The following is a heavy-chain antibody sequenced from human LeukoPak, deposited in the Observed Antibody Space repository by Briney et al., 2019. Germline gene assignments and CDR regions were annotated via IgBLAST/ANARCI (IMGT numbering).Heavy chain of an antibody. Sequence: GGSLRLSCAASGFTFSNYWMTWVRQAPGKGLEWVANIEQDGSEKYYVDSVKGRFTISRDNAKNSLFLQMDSLRVEDTAVYYCARDRSKFGYWGQGILATVSS. CDR1: GFTFSNYW. D-gene: IGHD3-16*01. CDR3: ARDRSKFGY. CDR2: IEQDGSEK. V-gene: IGHV3-7*01. J-gene: IGHJ4*02.